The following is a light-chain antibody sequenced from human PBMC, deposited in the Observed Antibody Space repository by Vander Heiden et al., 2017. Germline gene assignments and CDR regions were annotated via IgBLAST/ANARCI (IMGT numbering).Light chain of an antibody. CDR1: SGINVGSYR. V-gene: IGLV5-45*03. CDR2: YKSDSDK. Sequence: QAVLTQPSSLSESPGASASLTCTLRSGINVGSYRIYWYQQKPGSPPQYLLRYKSDSDKQQGSGVPGRFSGSKDASANAGILLISGLQAEDEADYYCMIWHSSAWVFGGGTKLTVL. J-gene: IGLJ3*02. CDR3: MIWHSSAWV.